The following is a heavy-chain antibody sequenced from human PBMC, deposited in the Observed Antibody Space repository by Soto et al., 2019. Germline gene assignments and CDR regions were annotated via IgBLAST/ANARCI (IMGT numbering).Heavy chain of an antibody. J-gene: IGHJ4*02. CDR1: GDSVSSYY. D-gene: IGHD2-2*01. Sequence: PSETLSLTCTVSGDSVSSYYWSWIRRPPGKGLEWIGYIYYTETTNYNPSLKSRVTISVDTSKNQFSLKLSSVTAADTAVYYCARDVGSSHGPGHPHYFDYWGQGTLVTVSS. CDR2: IYYTETT. V-gene: IGHV4-59*02. CDR3: ARDVGSSHGPGHPHYFDY.